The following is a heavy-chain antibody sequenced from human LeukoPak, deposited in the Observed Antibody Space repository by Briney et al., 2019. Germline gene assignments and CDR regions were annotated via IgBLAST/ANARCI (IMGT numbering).Heavy chain of an antibody. D-gene: IGHD3-22*01. CDR3: AHSRTYDSRGSNWFDP. V-gene: IGHV2-5*02. CDR2: IYWDDDK. Sequence: SGPTRVNPTQTLTLTCTFSGFSLSTSGVGVGWIRQPPGKALEWLALIYWDDDKRYSPSLKSRLTITKDTSKNQVVLTMTNMDPVDTATYYCAHSRTYDSRGSNWFDPWGQGTLVTVPS. CDR1: GFSLSTSGVG. J-gene: IGHJ5*02.